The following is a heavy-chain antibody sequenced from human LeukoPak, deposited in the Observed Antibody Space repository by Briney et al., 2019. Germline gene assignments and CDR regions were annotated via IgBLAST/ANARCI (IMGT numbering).Heavy chain of an antibody. Sequence: ASVKVSCKVSGYILSALSMHWVRQTPGKGLEWMGGFHPEDGETIYAQKFQGRVTMTEDTSTDTAYMELSSLRSEDTAVYYCATDRGLKDGYKHYFDYWGQGTLVTVSS. CDR2: FHPEDGET. CDR3: ATDRGLKDGYKHYFDY. CDR1: GYILSALS. J-gene: IGHJ4*02. V-gene: IGHV1-24*01. D-gene: IGHD5-24*01.